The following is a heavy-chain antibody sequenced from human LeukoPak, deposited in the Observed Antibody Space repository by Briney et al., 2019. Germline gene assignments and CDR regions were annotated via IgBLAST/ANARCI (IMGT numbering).Heavy chain of an antibody. CDR2: TYYRSKWYN. CDR3: ARSSGHIDY. D-gene: IGHD3-22*01. CDR1: GDSVSSNSAA. Sequence: SQTLSLICAISGDSVSSNSAACNWIRQSPSRGLEWLGRTYYRSKWYNGYAVSVKSRITINPDTSKNKFSLHLNSVTPEDTAVYYCARSSGHIDYWGQGTLVTVSS. V-gene: IGHV6-1*01. J-gene: IGHJ4*02.